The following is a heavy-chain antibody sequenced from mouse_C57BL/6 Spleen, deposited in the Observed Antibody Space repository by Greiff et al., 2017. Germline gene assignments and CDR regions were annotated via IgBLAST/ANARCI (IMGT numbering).Heavy chain of an antibody. Sequence: DVKLQESGPGLVKPSQSLSLTCSVTGYSITSGYYWNWIRQFPGNKLEWMGYISYDGSNNYNPSLKNRISITRDTSKNQFFLKLNSVTTEDTATYYCARLRQLRPFDYWGQGTTLTVSS. D-gene: IGHD3-2*02. V-gene: IGHV3-6*01. CDR1: GYSITSGYY. J-gene: IGHJ2*01. CDR2: ISYDGSN. CDR3: ARLRQLRPFDY.